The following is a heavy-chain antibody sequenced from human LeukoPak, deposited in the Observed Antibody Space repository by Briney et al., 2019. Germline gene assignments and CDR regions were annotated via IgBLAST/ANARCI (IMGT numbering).Heavy chain of an antibody. Sequence: GGSLRLSCAASGLNFSTYWMNWVRQAPGKGLEWVANIDADGSKKFFVDSVKGRFSISRDNAKNSLYLQKNFPRADDTAVYHCAREDGTFDWCCQGTLVTVSS. D-gene: IGHD6-13*01. CDR3: AREDGTFDW. J-gene: IGHJ4*02. V-gene: IGHV3-7*01. CDR1: GLNFSTYW. CDR2: IDADGSKK.